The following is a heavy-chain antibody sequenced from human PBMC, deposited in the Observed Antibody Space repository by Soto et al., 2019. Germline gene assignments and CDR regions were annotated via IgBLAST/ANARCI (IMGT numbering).Heavy chain of an antibody. CDR3: ARDRGYSYDYRDYYYYGMDV. V-gene: IGHV3-30-3*01. CDR2: ISYDGSNK. CDR1: GFTFSSYA. J-gene: IGHJ6*02. Sequence: GGSLRLSCAASGFTFSSYAMHWVRQAPGKGLEWVAVISYDGSNKYYADSVKGRFTISRDNSKNTLYLQMNSLRAEDTAVYYCARDRGYSYDYRDYYYYGMDVWSQGTTVTVS. D-gene: IGHD5-18*01.